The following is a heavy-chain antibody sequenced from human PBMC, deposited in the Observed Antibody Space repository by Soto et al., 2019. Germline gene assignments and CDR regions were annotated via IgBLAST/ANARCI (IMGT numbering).Heavy chain of an antibody. CDR3: ASLYKTPTVMGVGAFDI. D-gene: IGHD3-16*01. V-gene: IGHV1-3*01. CDR1: GYTFTSYA. Sequence: QVQLVQSGAEVKKPGASVKVSCKASGYTFTSYAMHWVRQAPGQRLEWMGWINAGNGNTKYSQKFQGRVTITRDTSARTAYKELSSRRSEDTAVYYCASLYKTPTVMGVGAFDIWGQGTMVTVSS. CDR2: INAGNGNT. J-gene: IGHJ3*02.